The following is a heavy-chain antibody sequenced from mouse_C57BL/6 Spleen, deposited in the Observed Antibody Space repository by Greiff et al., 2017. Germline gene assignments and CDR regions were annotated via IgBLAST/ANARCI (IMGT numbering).Heavy chain of an antibody. CDR3: AGGDGDYCHFAY. D-gene: IGHD1-1*01. CDR2: INPSNGGN. CDR1: GYTFTSYW. J-gene: IGHJ3*01. V-gene: IGHV1-53*01. Sequence: QVQLQQPGTELVKPGASVKLSCKASGYTFTSYWMHWVKQRPGQGLEWIGNINPSNGGNNYNEKFKSKATLTVYKSSSTAYMQLSSLASEDSAVYKCAGGDGDYCHFAYWGQGTMVTVSA.